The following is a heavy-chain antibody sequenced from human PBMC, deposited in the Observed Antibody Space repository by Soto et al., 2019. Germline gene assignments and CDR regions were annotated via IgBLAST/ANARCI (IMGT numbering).Heavy chain of an antibody. D-gene: IGHD3-9*01. J-gene: IGHJ4*02. Sequence: EVQLVESGGGLVQPGGSLRLSCAASGFIFSDLWMTWVRQAPGKGLEWVATIKKDGSKKQYVDSVKGRFTISRDKAEKSLYVQMSSRRTERVALCYCGRVRPWTTIYHRGQGALVTGSS. CDR1: GFIFSDLW. CDR2: IKKDGSKK. CDR3: GRVRPWTTIYH. V-gene: IGHV3-7*01.